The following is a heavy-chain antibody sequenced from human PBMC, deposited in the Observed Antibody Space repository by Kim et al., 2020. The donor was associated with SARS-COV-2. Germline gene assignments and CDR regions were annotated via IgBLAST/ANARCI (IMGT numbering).Heavy chain of an antibody. D-gene: IGHD2-15*01. CDR2: IYSGGST. V-gene: IGHV3-53*01. CDR3: ARDSNEGYCSGGSCYSDGGAFEI. J-gene: IGHJ3*02. Sequence: GGSLRLSCAASGFTVSSNYMSWVRQAPGKGLEWVSVIYSGGSTYYADSVKGRFTTSRDNSKNTLYLQMNSLRAEDTAVYYCARDSNEGYCSGGSCYSDGGAFEIWGQGTMVTVSS. CDR1: GFTVSSNY.